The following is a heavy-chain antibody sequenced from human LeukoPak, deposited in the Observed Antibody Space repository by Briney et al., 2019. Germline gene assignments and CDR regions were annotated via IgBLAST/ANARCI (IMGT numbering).Heavy chain of an antibody. CDR3: ASSPYSSSYQVDY. CDR2: IYSGGST. Sequence: GGSLRLSCAASEFSVGSNYMTWVRQAPGKGLEWVSLIYSGGSTYYADSVKGRFTISRDNSKNTLYLQMNSLRAEDTAVYYCASSPYSSSYQVDYWGQGTLVTVSS. D-gene: IGHD6-13*01. CDR1: EFSVGSNY. V-gene: IGHV3-53*01. J-gene: IGHJ4*02.